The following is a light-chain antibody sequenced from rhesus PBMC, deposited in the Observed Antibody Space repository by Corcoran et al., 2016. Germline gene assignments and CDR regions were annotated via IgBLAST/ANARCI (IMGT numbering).Light chain of an antibody. CDR3: QQYSNWTLT. Sequence: EIVMTQSPATLSLSPGERATLSCRASQSVGINLARYHQKPGQAPTPLIYASSIRAPAIPGRLSAHGSGPGFTLTISSLEPEDFAVYFCQQYSNWTLTFGGGTKVEIK. V-gene: IGKV3-42*03. CDR2: ASS. J-gene: IGKJ4*01. CDR1: QSVGIN.